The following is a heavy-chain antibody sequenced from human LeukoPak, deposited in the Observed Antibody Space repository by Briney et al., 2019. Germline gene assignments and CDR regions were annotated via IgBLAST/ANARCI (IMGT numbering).Heavy chain of an antibody. V-gene: IGHV4-38-2*02. J-gene: IGHJ3*02. CDR3: AREGITMIKAPVAFDI. Sequence: KPSETLSLTCTVSGYSISSGYYWGWIRQPPGKGLEWIGSIYHSGSTYYNPSPKGRVTISVDTSKNQFSLKLSSVTAADTAVYYCAREGITMIKAPVAFDIWGQGTMVTVSS. CDR1: GYSISSGYY. CDR2: IYHSGST. D-gene: IGHD3-22*01.